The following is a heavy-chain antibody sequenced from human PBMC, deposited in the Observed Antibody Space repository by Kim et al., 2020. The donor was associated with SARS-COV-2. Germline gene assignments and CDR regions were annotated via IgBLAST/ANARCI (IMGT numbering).Heavy chain of an antibody. CDR1: GFTFSSYA. D-gene: IGHD6-19*01. CDR2: ISGSGGST. J-gene: IGHJ5*02. V-gene: IGHV3-23*01. CDR3: AKRTARVIAVAGIAQNWFDP. Sequence: GGSLRLSCAASGFTFSSYAMSWVRQAPGKGLEWVSAISGSGGSTYYADSVKGRFTISRDNSKNTLYLQMNSLRAEDTAVYYCAKRTARVIAVAGIAQNWFDPWGQGTLVTVSS.